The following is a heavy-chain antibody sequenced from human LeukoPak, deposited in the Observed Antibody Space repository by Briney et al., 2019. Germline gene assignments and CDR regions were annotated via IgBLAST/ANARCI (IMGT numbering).Heavy chain of an antibody. V-gene: IGHV1-2*02. CDR3: ARRPDYSNYDDAFDY. J-gene: IGHJ4*02. D-gene: IGHD4-11*01. CDR2: INPNSGGT. Sequence: ASVKVSCKASGYTFTGYYMHWVRQAPGQGLEWMGWINPNSGGTNYAQKFQGRVTMTRDTSISTAYMELSRLRSDDTAVYYCARRPDYSNYDDAFDYWGQGTLVTVSS. CDR1: GYTFTGYY.